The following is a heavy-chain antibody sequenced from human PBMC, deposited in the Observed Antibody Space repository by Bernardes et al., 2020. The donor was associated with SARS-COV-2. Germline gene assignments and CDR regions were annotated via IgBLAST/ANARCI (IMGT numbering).Heavy chain of an antibody. CDR3: ARILRDNGFGSGYYDL. Sequence: GGSLRLSVAASGFNFSSYAMNWVPQAPGKGLQWVSSIPASTNYIKYTDSVEGRFTVSRENAKNSLYLEMTSLRAEDTAIYYCARILRDNGFGSGYYDLWGRGTLVTVSS. J-gene: IGHJ2*01. CDR2: IPASTNYI. V-gene: IGHV3-21*01. CDR1: GFNFSSYA. D-gene: IGHD4-17*01.